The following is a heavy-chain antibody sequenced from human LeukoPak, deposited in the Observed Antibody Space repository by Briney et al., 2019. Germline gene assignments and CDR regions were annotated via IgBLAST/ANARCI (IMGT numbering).Heavy chain of an antibody. CDR3: AKTRPLDSSSWSHGDY. V-gene: IGHV3-33*06. CDR2: IWGDENHK. CDR1: GFTLSSSG. J-gene: IGHJ4*02. D-gene: IGHD6-13*01. Sequence: GGSLRLSCAASGFTLSSSGMHWVRQAPGKGLEWVAVIWGDENHKYYGDSVRGRFTISRDNSKNTLYLQMNSLRAEDTAVYYCAKTRPLDSSSWSHGDYWGQGTLVTVSS.